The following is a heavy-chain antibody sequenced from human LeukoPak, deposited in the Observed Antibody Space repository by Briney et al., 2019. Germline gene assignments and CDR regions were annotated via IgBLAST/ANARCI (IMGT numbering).Heavy chain of an antibody. Sequence: PGGSLRLSCAASGFTFSSYAMSWVRQAPGKGLEWVSGISESGGSTYYADSVKGRFTISRDNSKNTLSLLMNSLRAEDTAVYYCAKGGYYYDNSAYLFDYWGQGTLVTVSS. V-gene: IGHV3-23*01. CDR1: GFTFSSYA. D-gene: IGHD3-22*01. J-gene: IGHJ4*02. CDR3: AKGGYYYDNSAYLFDY. CDR2: ISESGGST.